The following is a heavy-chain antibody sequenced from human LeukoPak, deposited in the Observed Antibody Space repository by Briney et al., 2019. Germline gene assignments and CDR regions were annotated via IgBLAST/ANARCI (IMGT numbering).Heavy chain of an antibody. Sequence: ASVKVSCKASGYTFTGYYMHWVRQAPGQGLEWMGWINPNSGGTNYAQKFQGRVTMTRHTSISTAYMELSRLRSDDTAVYYCARGRGSGSHYYYYYMDVWGKGTTVTVSS. CDR1: GYTFTGYY. J-gene: IGHJ6*03. CDR3: ARGRGSGSHYYYYYMDV. D-gene: IGHD1-26*01. V-gene: IGHV1-2*02. CDR2: INPNSGGT.